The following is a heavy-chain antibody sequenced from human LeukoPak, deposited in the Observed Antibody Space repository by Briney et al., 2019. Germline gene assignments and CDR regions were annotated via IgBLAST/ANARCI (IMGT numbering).Heavy chain of an antibody. D-gene: IGHD6-19*01. V-gene: IGHV4-59*11. Sequence: PSETLSLTCTVSGGSISGHYWTWIRQPPGKGLEWIGYIYSSGSTNSNPSLKSRVTMSVDTSKNQFSLRPSSVTAADTAVYYCARTVRQWLANDAFDIWGQGTMVTVSS. CDR1: GGSISGHY. J-gene: IGHJ3*02. CDR3: ARTVRQWLANDAFDI. CDR2: IYSSGST.